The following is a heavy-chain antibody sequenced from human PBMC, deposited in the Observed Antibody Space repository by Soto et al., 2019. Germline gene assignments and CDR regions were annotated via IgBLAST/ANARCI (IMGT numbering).Heavy chain of an antibody. CDR2: IIPIFGTA. J-gene: IGHJ4*02. CDR3: ARAPYYYDSSGLEYYFDY. V-gene: IGHV1-69*01. Sequence: QVQLVQSGAEVKKPGSSVKVSCKASGGTFSSYAISWVRQAPGQGLEWMGGIIPIFGTANYAQKFQGRVTITEDESTSTAYMELSSLRSEDTAVYYCARAPYYYDSSGLEYYFDYWGQGTLVTVSS. D-gene: IGHD3-22*01. CDR1: GGTFSSYA.